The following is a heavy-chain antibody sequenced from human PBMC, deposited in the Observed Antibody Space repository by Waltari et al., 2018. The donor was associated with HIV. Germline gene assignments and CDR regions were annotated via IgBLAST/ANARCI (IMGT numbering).Heavy chain of an antibody. D-gene: IGHD3-3*01. CDR3: ARDRVKFFGITRYFDQ. CDR1: GYPFTSFG. Sequence: QIHMVQSAAEVKKPGASIKVSCETSGYPFTSFGIAWVRQAPGRGLEWLGWITPNNGHTGYKKIFRGRVTLTTDTSTATAYMELTGLTSDDTAVYYCARDRVKFFGITRYFDQWGQGTLVTVSS. CDR2: ITPNNGHT. J-gene: IGHJ4*02. V-gene: IGHV1-18*01.